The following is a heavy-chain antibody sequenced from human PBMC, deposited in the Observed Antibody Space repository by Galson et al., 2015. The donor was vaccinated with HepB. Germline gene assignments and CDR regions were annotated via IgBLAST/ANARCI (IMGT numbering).Heavy chain of an antibody. D-gene: IGHD2-21*02. Sequence: SLRLSCAASGFTFSDYYMSWIRQAPGKGLEWVSCVSGSGSTIFYADSVKGRFTISRDNAKNSLFLQMNSLRAEDTALYYCARLAYCGAGCFYSMDVWGQGTTVTVSS. CDR3: ARLAYCGAGCFYSMDV. J-gene: IGHJ6*02. V-gene: IGHV3-11*01. CDR1: GFTFSDYY. CDR2: VSGSGSTI.